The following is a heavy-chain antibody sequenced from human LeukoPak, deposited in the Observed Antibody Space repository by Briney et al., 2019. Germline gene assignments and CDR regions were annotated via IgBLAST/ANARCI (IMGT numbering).Heavy chain of an antibody. CDR1: GYTFTGYY. J-gene: IGHJ5*02. D-gene: IGHD5-12*01. CDR2: INPNSGGT. Sequence: ASVKVSCKASGYTFTGYYMHWVRQAPGQGLEWMGWINPNSGGTNFAQKFQGRVTMTRDTSITTAYMELGRLRSDDTAVYYCARDGYSGRFDPWGQGTLVTVSS. CDR3: ARDGYSGRFDP. V-gene: IGHV1-2*02.